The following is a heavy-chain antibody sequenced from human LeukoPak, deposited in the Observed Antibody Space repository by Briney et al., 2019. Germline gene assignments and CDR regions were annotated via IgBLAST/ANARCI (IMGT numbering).Heavy chain of an antibody. V-gene: IGHV3-48*03. J-gene: IGHJ4*02. CDR1: GFTFSIYE. Sequence: GGSLRLSCAASGFTFSIYEMNWVRQAPGKGLEWVSYITSSGTTIYYAASVEGRFTISRDNAKNSLSLQMNSLRVEDTAVYYCARELRSNPIFDYWGRGTLVTVSS. CDR3: ARELRSNPIFDY. CDR2: ITSSGTTI. D-gene: IGHD2-21*02.